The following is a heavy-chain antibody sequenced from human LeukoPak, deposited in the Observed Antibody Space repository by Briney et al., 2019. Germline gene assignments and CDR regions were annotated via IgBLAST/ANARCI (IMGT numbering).Heavy chain of an antibody. CDR3: ARGVAAAGSNYWYFDL. CDR2: ISGSGGST. D-gene: IGHD6-13*01. J-gene: IGHJ2*01. CDR1: GFTFSSYA. Sequence: PGGSLRLSCAASGFTFSSYAMSWVRQAPGKGLEWVSAISGSGGSTYYADSVKGRFTISRDNSKNTLYLQMNSLRAEDTAVYYCARGVAAAGSNYWYFDLWGRGTLVTVSS. V-gene: IGHV3-23*01.